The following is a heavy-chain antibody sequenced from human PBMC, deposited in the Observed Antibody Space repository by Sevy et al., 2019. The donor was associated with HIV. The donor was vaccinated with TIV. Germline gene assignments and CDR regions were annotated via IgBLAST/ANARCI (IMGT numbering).Heavy chain of an antibody. V-gene: IGHV1-3*04. D-gene: IGHD3-3*01. J-gene: IGHJ4*02. CDR3: ARGKGGSFGVVVGQFDS. CDR1: GYSFTNYA. CDR2: IKTDNGNT. Sequence: ASVKVSCKASGYSFTNYAIHWVRQAPGQGLEWMGWIKTDNGNTKYSQRFQGRVTITRDTSATTAYMEMSRLRYDDTALYFCARGKGGSFGVVVGQFDSWGQGTLVTVSS.